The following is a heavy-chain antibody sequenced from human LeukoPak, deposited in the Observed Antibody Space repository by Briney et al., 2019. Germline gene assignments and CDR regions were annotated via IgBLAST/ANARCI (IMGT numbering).Heavy chain of an antibody. CDR3: ARVGDYGSGSYFFDY. V-gene: IGHV1-69*01. D-gene: IGHD3-10*01. CDR1: GGTFSSYA. J-gene: IGHJ4*02. Sequence: SVKVSCKASGGTFSSYAISWVRQAPGQGLEWMGGIIPIFGTANYAQKFQGRVTITANESTSTAYMELSSLRSEDTAVYYCARVGDYGSGSYFFDYWGQGTLVTVSS. CDR2: IIPIFGTA.